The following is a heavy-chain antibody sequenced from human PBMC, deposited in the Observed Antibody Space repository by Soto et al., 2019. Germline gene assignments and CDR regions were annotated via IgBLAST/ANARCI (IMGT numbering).Heavy chain of an antibody. Sequence: GGSLRLSCAASGFTFEDYFMHWGRQAPGKGLEWVSLISWDGGETSYADSVKGRFTISRDNSKNSLFLQMNSLRLDDTALYYCAKGTPGAARTGLDKCGQGTLVIVSS. V-gene: IGHV3-43*01. CDR1: GFTFEDYF. D-gene: IGHD6-25*01. CDR3: AKGTPGAARTGLDK. J-gene: IGHJ4*02. CDR2: ISWDGGET.